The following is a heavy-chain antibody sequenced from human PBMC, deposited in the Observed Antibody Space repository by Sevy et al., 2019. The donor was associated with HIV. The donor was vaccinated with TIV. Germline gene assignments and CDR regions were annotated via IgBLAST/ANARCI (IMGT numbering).Heavy chain of an antibody. CDR2: ISGSGGST. CDR1: GFTFSSYA. Sequence: GGSLRLSCAASGFTFSSYAMSWVRQAPGKGLEWVSAISGSGGSTYYADSVKGRFTISRDNSKNTLYLQMNSLRAEDTAVYYCAKDPRAMVGYYFDYWGQGTLVTVSP. V-gene: IGHV3-23*01. D-gene: IGHD5-18*01. CDR3: AKDPRAMVGYYFDY. J-gene: IGHJ4*02.